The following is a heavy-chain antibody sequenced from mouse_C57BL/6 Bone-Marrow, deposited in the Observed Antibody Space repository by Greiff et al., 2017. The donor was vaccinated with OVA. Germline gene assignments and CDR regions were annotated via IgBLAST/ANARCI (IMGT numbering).Heavy chain of an antibody. J-gene: IGHJ2*01. CDR3: ARHEDHPYYGSSYYYFDY. CDR2: FYPGSGSI. Sequence: QVQLQQSGAELVKPGASVKLSCKASGYTFTEYTIHWVKQRSGQGLEWIGWFYPGSGSIKYNEKFKDKATLTADKSSSTVYMELSRLTSEDSAVYFCARHEDHPYYGSSYYYFDYWGQGTTRTVSS. D-gene: IGHD1-1*01. CDR1: GYTFTEYT. V-gene: IGHV1-62-2*01.